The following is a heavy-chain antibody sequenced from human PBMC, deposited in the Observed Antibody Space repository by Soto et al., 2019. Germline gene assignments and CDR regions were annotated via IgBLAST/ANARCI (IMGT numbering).Heavy chain of an antibody. CDR3: ARVRGGGPFDD. CDR2: IYYIGST. Sequence: QVQLQESGPGLVKPSQTLSLTCTVSGGSISSGDYYWSWIRQHPGKGLEWIGYIYYIGSTYYNPSRKSRVTGSVDTSKNQFSLKLSSVTAADTAVYYFARVRGGGPFDDWGQGTLVTVSS. V-gene: IGHV4-31*03. J-gene: IGHJ4*02. D-gene: IGHD1-26*01. CDR1: GGSISSGDYY.